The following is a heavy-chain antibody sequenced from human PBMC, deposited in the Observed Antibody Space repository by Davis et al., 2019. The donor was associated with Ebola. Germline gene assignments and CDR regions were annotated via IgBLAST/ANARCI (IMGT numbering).Heavy chain of an antibody. CDR3: ARHGGGSGYDH. CDR2: IYYTGST. J-gene: IGHJ5*02. D-gene: IGHD2-21*01. CDR1: GGSISSSYYY. Sequence: MPSETLSLTCSVSGGSISSSYYYWGWIRQARQTPGKGLEWIGSIYYTGSTYYSPSLKGRVTISVDTSKNHFSLRLNSVTAADTAVYYCARHGGGSGYDHWGQGTLVTVSS. V-gene: IGHV4-39*01.